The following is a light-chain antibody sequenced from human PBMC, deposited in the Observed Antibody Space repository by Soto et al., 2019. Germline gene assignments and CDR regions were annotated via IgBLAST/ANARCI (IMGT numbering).Light chain of an antibody. Sequence: DIQMTQSPSSLSASVGDRVSITRRASQSVSRYLNWYQQKPGKAPNLLIYVASSLQSEVPSRFSGSGSGTDFTLTISSLEPEDFAVYYCQQRSNWPRTFGQGTKVDIK. CDR2: VAS. CDR3: QQRSNWPRT. V-gene: IGKV1-39*01. J-gene: IGKJ1*01. CDR1: QSVSRY.